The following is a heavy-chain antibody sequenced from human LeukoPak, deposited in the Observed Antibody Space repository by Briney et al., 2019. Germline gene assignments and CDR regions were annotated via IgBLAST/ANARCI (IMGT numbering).Heavy chain of an antibody. CDR1: GFAFNTYS. CDR2: ISSSSSYI. CDR3: ARDLSDTAMVPNEYYFDY. Sequence: GGSLRLSCAASGFAFNTYSMNWVRQAPGKGLEWVSSISSSSSYIYYADSVKGRFTISRDNAKNSLYLQMNSLRAEDTAVYYCARDLSDTAMVPNEYYFDYWGQGTLVTVSS. J-gene: IGHJ4*02. D-gene: IGHD5-18*01. V-gene: IGHV3-21*01.